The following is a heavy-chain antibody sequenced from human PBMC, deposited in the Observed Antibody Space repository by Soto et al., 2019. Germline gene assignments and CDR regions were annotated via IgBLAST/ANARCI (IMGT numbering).Heavy chain of an antibody. D-gene: IGHD1-26*01. J-gene: IGHJ4*02. CDR1: GGTFSYG. CDR3: ARQGFSGSYYAY. Sequence: QEQLVQSGAEVKKPGSSVKVSCEASGGTFSYGISWVRRAPGQGLEWMGGIIPLSGTTKSAQQFQGRVTMTADISTNTADMELSSLRSGDTAVYYCARQGFSGSYYAYWGQGTLVTVSS. V-gene: IGHV1-69*06. CDR2: IIPLSGTT.